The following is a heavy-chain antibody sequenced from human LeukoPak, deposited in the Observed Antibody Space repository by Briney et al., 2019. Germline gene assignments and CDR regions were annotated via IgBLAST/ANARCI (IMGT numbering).Heavy chain of an antibody. V-gene: IGHV1-8*03. J-gene: IGHJ4*02. D-gene: IGHD3-16*01. CDR2: MNPNSGNT. Sequence: GASVKVSCKASGYTFTSYDINWVRQATGQGLEWMGWMNPNSGNTGYAQKFQGRVTITRNTSISTAYMELSSLRSVDTAVYYCARGRLGALVFVDYWGQGTLVTVSS. CDR3: ARGRLGALVFVDY. CDR1: GYTFTSYD.